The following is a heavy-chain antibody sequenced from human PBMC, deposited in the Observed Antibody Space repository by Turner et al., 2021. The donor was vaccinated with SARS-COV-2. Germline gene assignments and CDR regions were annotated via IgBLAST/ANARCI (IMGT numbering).Heavy chain of an antibody. CDR3: ATSGGARNFYWYFDI. Sequence: EVQLLESGGGLVQPGGSLRLSFAASGITFIAYGFNWVRQAPGKGLEWVSTIDGSGERTYYTDSVKGRFTISRDNSNNTVYLQMNSLRAEDTAVYYCATSGGARNFYWYFDIWGRGTLVTVSS. V-gene: IGHV3-23*01. D-gene: IGHD1-7*01. CDR2: IDGSGERT. CDR1: GITFIAYG. J-gene: IGHJ2*01.